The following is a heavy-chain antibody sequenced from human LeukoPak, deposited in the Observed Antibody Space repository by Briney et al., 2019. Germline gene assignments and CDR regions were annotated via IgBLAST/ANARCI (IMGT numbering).Heavy chain of an antibody. V-gene: IGHV3-9*01. J-gene: IGHJ4*02. D-gene: IGHD2-15*01. CDR3: AKERRPVVVGATDH. Sequence: QAGGSLRLSCAASGFTFDDYAMHWVRQAPGKGLEWVSGISWNSGTVVYADSVKGRFTISRDNAKNSLYLQMNSLRAEDTAFYYCAKERRPVVVGATDHWGQGTLVTVSS. CDR2: ISWNSGTV. CDR1: GFTFDDYA.